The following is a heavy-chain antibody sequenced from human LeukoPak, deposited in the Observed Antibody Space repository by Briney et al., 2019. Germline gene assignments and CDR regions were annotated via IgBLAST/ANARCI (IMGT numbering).Heavy chain of an antibody. CDR3: ARKPTLAALTVDNWFAP. V-gene: IGHV1-46*01. CDR1: GYTLSSYY. D-gene: IGHD6-13*01. J-gene: IGHJ5*02. Sequence: GASVKVSCKASGYTLSSYYMHWIRQAPGQGLEWMGLINPSGSITTYAQKFQGRVTVTRDTSTSTVYMELRSLRSEDTAVYYCARKPTLAALTVDNWFAPWGQGTLVTVSS. CDR2: INPSGSIT.